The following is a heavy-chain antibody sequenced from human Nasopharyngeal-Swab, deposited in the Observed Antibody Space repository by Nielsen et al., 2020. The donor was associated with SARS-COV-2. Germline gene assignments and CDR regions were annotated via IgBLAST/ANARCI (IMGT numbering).Heavy chain of an antibody. Sequence: KVSCKGSGYSFTAYWIGWVRQMPGKGLEWMGIIYPGDSDTRYSPSFQGQVTISADKSISTAYLQWSSLKAPDTAIYYCARHLFPRGDYYGMDVWGQGTTVTVSS. V-gene: IGHV5-51*01. J-gene: IGHJ6*02. CDR3: ARHLFPRGDYYGMDV. D-gene: IGHD2-15*01. CDR1: GYSFTAYW. CDR2: IYPGDSDT.